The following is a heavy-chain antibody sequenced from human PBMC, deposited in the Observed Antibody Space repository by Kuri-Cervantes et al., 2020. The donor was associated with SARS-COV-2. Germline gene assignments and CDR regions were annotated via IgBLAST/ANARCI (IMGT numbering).Heavy chain of an antibody. D-gene: IGHD6-19*01. CDR3: ARDSRGTSGWYYFDY. V-gene: IGHV4-61*02. J-gene: IGHJ4*02. CDR1: GGSISSGSYY. CDR2: IYASGST. Sequence: SETLSLTCTVSGGSISSGSYYWSWIRQPAGKGLAWIGRIYASGSTNYNPSLKSRVTISVDTSKNQFSLKLSSVTAADTAVYHCARDSRGTSGWYYFDYLGQGTLVTVSS.